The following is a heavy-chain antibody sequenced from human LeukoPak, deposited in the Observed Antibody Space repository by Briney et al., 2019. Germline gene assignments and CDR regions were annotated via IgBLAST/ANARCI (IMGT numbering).Heavy chain of an antibody. CDR1: GGLISSSGNFY. Sequence: NPSETLSLTCSVSGGLISSSGNFYWGWIRQVPGKGLEWIGSVYYTGYSYDNPSLKSRVTVSVDTSKNQFSLKLNSVTAADTAIYYCARQGAITARRTHYYAMDVWGPGTTVTVSS. V-gene: IGHV4-39*01. CDR3: ARQGAITARRTHYYAMDV. J-gene: IGHJ6*02. CDR2: VYYTGYS. D-gene: IGHD1-20*01.